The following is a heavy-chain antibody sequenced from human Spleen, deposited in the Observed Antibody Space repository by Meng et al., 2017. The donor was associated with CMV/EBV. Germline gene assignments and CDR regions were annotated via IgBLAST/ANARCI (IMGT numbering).Heavy chain of an antibody. Sequence: AAGFTFSNVWRTWVRQAPGKGLEWVGRIKRKTEDETTDYAAPVKGRFTVSRDDSKNMVHLHMSSLKTEDTGVYYCTTGMGKSDSDYWGQGTLVTVSS. CDR3: TTGMGKSDSDY. J-gene: IGHJ4*02. CDR1: GFTFSNVW. V-gene: IGHV3-15*01. CDR2: IKRKTEDETT. D-gene: IGHD7-27*01.